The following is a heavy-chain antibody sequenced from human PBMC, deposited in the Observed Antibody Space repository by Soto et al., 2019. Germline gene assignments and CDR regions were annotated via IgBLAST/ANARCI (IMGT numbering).Heavy chain of an antibody. CDR3: ARPHYDRNTFYSFFDY. J-gene: IGHJ4*02. CDR2: IFHGGST. CDR1: DESFSGYY. D-gene: IGHD3-22*01. V-gene: IGHV4-34*12. Sequence: SETLSLTCAVYDESFSGYYWSWIRQPPGKGLEWIGEIFHGGSTDYSPSLKSRVTISVDTSKNQFSLELSSVTAADTAVYYCARPHYDRNTFYSFFDYWGQGTLVTVS.